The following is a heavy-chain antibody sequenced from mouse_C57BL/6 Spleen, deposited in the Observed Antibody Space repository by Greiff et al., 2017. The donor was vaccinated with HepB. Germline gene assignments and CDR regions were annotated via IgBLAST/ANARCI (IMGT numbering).Heavy chain of an antibody. CDR2: ISSGGSYT. Sequence: VQLKESGGDLVKPGGSLKLSCAASGFTFSSYGMSWVRQTPDKRLEWVATISSGGSYTYYPDSVKGRFTISRVNAKNTLYLQMSSLKSEDTAMYYCARREDDYDGGYFDVWGTGTTVTVSS. J-gene: IGHJ1*03. CDR1: GFTFSSYG. D-gene: IGHD2-4*01. V-gene: IGHV5-6*01. CDR3: ARREDDYDGGYFDV.